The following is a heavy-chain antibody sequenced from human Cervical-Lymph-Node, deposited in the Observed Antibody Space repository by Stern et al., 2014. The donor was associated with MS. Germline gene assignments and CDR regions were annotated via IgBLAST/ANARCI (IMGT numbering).Heavy chain of an antibody. D-gene: IGHD6-13*01. CDR3: ARVPYSSSSYVIFDY. V-gene: IGHV1-46*03. Sequence: MQLVESGAEVKKPGASVKVSCKASGYTFINYYMHWVRQAPGQGLEWMGIINPSDGSTMYAQKFQGRVTMTRDTSTSTVHMELSSLRSEDTSVYYCARVPYSSSSYVIFDYWGQGTLVTVSS. CDR1: GYTFINYY. J-gene: IGHJ4*02. CDR2: INPSDGST.